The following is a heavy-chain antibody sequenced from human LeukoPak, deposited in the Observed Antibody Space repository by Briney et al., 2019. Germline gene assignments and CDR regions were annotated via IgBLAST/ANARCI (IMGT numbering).Heavy chain of an antibody. D-gene: IGHD6-13*01. J-gene: IGHJ5*02. V-gene: IGHV3-23*01. Sequence: GGSLRLSCAASGLTFSSYGMSWVRQAPGRGLEWVSAISTTGGTTYYADSVRGRFTISRDNSRNTLYLQMNSLRAEDTALYYCAKKGGSGIAAAGMSSGWFDPWGQGTLVTVSS. CDR3: AKKGGSGIAAAGMSSGWFDP. CDR2: ISTTGGTT. CDR1: GLTFSSYG.